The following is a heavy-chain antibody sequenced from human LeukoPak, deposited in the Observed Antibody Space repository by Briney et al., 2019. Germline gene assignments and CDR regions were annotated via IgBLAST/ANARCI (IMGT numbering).Heavy chain of an antibody. D-gene: IGHD3-10*01. V-gene: IGHV4-34*01. J-gene: IGHJ5*02. CDR2: INHSGST. Sequence: PSETLSLTCAVDGGSFSGYYWSWIRQPPGKGLEWIGEINHSGSTNYNPSLKSGVTISVDTSKNQLSLKLSSVTAADTAVYYCARVKSGSGSYYNYRNNSFDPWGQGTLVTVSS. CDR3: ARVKSGSGSYYNYRNNSFDP. CDR1: GGSFSGYY.